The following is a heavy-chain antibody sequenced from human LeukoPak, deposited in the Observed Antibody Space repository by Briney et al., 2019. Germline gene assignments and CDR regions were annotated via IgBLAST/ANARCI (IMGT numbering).Heavy chain of an antibody. CDR1: GYTFSNYD. CDR2: MNPRSGGT. D-gene: IGHD3-22*01. J-gene: IGHJ4*02. Sequence: ASVKVSCKASGYTFSNYDINWVRLVAGHGLEWMGWMNPRSGGTGYAQKFQGRVTITRDTSINTAYMELRNLRSDDTAVYYCARGPDPDSSGYLDNWGQGTQVTVSS. V-gene: IGHV1-8*02. CDR3: ARGPDPDSSGYLDN.